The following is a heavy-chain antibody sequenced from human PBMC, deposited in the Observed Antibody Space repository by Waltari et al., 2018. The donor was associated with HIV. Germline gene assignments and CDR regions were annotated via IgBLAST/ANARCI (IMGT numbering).Heavy chain of an antibody. Sequence: VQLVESGGGLVQPGGSLRLSCAASGFTFSRYWMSWVREAPGKGLEWVDNIKQDGSEKYYVYSVNGRFTISRDNAENSLYLQMNSLRAEDTAVYYCARGGFYGSGSKVNWGQGTLVTVSS. J-gene: IGHJ4*02. CDR2: IKQDGSEK. V-gene: IGHV3-7*03. CDR1: GFTFSRYW. CDR3: ARGGFYGSGSKVN. D-gene: IGHD3-10*01.